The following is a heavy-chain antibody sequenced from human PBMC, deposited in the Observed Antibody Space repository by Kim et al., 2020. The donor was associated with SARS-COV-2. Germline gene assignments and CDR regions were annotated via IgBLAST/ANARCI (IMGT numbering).Heavy chain of an antibody. D-gene: IGHD6-13*01. CDR3: ARGSIAVAGTDDYYYYGMDA. Sequence: SETLSLTCAVYGGSFSSYYWSWIRKRQGKGLEWIGEINHSGSTNYNPSLKSRVTISVDTSKNQFSLTLSSVTAADTAVYYCARGSIAVAGTDDYYYYGMDAWGQGTTVTVS. CDR2: INHSGST. V-gene: IGHV4-34*01. J-gene: IGHJ6*02. CDR1: GGSFSSYY.